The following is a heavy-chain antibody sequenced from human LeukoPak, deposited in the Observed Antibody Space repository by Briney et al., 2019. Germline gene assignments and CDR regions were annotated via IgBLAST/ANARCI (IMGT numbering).Heavy chain of an antibody. V-gene: IGHV1-46*01. D-gene: IGHD3-10*01. Sequence: SVTVSCKAAGYTFTSYYMHWVRHAPGQGLEWMGIINPSGGSTSYAQKFQSRVTMTRDTSTSTVYMELSSLRSEDTAVYYCARGGLLWFGEYYPVPWGQGTLVTVSS. CDR3: ARGGLLWFGEYYPVP. CDR1: GYTFTSYY. J-gene: IGHJ5*02. CDR2: INPSGGST.